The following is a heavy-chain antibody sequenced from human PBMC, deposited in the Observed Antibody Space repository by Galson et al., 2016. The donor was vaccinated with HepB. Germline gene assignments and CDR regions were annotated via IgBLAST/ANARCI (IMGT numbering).Heavy chain of an antibody. CDR2: IYPGYSDT. D-gene: IGHD5-12*01. Sequence: QSGAEVKKPGDSLKISCKSSGYDFTNFWIGWVRQMPGKGLEWMGIIYPGYSDTRYSPTFQGQVTISVDKSVSTAYLQWSRLKASDTAMYFCARPASGYSASLDVWGQGTTVIVSS. CDR1: GYDFTNFW. CDR3: ARPASGYSASLDV. V-gene: IGHV5-51*01. J-gene: IGHJ6*02.